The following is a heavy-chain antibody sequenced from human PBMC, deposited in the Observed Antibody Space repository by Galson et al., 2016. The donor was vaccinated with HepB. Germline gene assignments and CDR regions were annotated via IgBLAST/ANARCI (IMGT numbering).Heavy chain of an antibody. CDR2: MSDSGGST. J-gene: IGHJ2*01. CDR3: ASLRFKGFDL. V-gene: IGHV3-23*01. D-gene: IGHD3-3*01. Sequence: SLRLSCATSGFSFSSYGMHWVRQAPGKGLEWVSAMSDSGGSTYYADSVKGRSTISRDNSKNTLYLQMNSLRAEDTAVYYCASLRFKGFDLWGRGTLVTVSS. CDR1: GFSFSSYG.